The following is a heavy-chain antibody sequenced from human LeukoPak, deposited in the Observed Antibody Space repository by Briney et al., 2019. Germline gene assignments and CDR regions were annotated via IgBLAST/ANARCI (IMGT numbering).Heavy chain of an antibody. CDR2: IIPIFGTP. J-gene: IGHJ4*02. Sequence: SVKVSCKASGGTFSSYATSWVRQAPGQGLEWMGGIIPIFGTPNCAETVEPRITITADETTSTADLELSSLRSEDAAVYYCASTSGYRYGPFDWGGEGTLVTVSS. D-gene: IGHD5-18*01. V-gene: IGHV1-69*01. CDR1: GGTFSSYA. CDR3: ASTSGYRYGPFDW.